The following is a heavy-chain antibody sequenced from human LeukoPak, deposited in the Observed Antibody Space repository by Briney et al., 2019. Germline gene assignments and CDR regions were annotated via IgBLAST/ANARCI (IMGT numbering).Heavy chain of an antibody. Sequence: SETLSLTCTVSGGSISDYYWSWIRQPAGKGLEWIGRIYTTGSTDYNPSLKSRVTMSVDTSKNQFSLKLSSVTAADTAVYYCAKLLVGATAYLGGDFDYWGQGTLVTVSS. CDR2: IYTTGST. J-gene: IGHJ4*02. D-gene: IGHD1-26*01. CDR3: AKLLVGATAYLGGDFDY. V-gene: IGHV4-4*07. CDR1: GGSISDYY.